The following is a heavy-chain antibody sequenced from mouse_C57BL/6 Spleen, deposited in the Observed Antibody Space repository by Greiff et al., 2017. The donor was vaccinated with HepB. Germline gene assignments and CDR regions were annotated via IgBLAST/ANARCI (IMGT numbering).Heavy chain of an antibody. CDR3: ARSPVRNYFDY. CDR2: IDPSDSYT. V-gene: IGHV1-69*01. CDR1: GYTFTSYW. J-gene: IGHJ2*01. Sequence: VQLQQPGAELVMPGASVKLSCKASGYTFTSYWMHWVKQRPGQGLEWIGEIDPSDSYTNYNQKFKGKSTLTVDKSSSTAYMQLSSLTSEDSAVYYCARSPVRNYFDYWGQGTTLTVSS.